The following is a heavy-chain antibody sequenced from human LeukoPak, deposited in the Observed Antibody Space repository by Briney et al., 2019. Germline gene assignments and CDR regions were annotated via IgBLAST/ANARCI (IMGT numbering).Heavy chain of an antibody. CDR1: GFTFSSYS. CDR2: ISSSSSYI. D-gene: IGHD1-1*01. CDR3: ARGGMQLERRTFDY. V-gene: IGHV3-21*01. J-gene: IGHJ4*02. Sequence: KAGGSLRLSCAASGFTFSSYSMNWVRQAPGKGLEWVSSISSSSSYIYYADSVKGRFTISRDNAKNSLYLQMNSLRAEDTAVYYCARGGMQLERRTFDYWGQGTLVTVSS.